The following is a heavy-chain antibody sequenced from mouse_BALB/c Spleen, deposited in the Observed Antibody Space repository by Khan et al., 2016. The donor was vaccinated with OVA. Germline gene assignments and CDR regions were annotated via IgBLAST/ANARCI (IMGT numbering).Heavy chain of an antibody. CDR3: ARSNGNYWFAY. CDR1: GYTFTNYG. V-gene: IGHV9-3-1*01. J-gene: IGHJ3*01. D-gene: IGHD2-1*01. CDR2: INTYIGEP. Sequence: QIQLVQSGPELKKPGETVKISCKASGYTFTNYGMNWVKQAPGQGLKWMGWINTYIGEPTYADDFKGRFAFSLETSASTAYLQINNLNNEDTATYCCARSNGNYWFAYWGQGTLVAVAA.